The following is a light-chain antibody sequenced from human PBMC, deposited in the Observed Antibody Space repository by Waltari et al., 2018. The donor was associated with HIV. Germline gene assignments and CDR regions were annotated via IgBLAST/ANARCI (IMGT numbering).Light chain of an antibody. V-gene: IGLV3-19*01. Sequence: SSELTQDPAVSVALVQTVRITCQGGSLRGYYASWYQQTPGQAPILVISNKINRPSGSPERFSGSSSGNTASLTITGAQAEDEADYYCHSRDSSGNRVIFGGGTKLTVL. CDR1: SLRGYY. J-gene: IGLJ2*01. CDR3: HSRDSSGNRVI. CDR2: NKI.